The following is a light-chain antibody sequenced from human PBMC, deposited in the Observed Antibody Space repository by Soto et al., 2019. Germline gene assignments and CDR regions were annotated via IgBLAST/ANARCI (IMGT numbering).Light chain of an antibody. V-gene: IGLV2-23*01. Sequence: QSALTQPASVSGSPGQSITISCTGTSSDVGSYNLVSWYQQHPGKAPKLMIYEGSKRPSGVSNRFSGSKSGNTASLTISGLQAEDEADYYCCSYAGSSTSYIYVFGTGTKLTVL. CDR1: SSDVGSYNL. CDR2: EGS. CDR3: CSYAGSSTSYIYV. J-gene: IGLJ1*01.